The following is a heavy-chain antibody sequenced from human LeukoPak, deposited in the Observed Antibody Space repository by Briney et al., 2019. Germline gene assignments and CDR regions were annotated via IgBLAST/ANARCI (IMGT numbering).Heavy chain of an antibody. J-gene: IGHJ6*02. V-gene: IGHV3-30-3*01. Sequence: AGGSLRLSCAASGFTFSSYAMHWVRQAPGKGLEWVAVISYDGSNKYYADSVKGRFTISRDNSKNTLYLQMNSLRAEDTALYYCAKDDSSGSSYYFHGMDVWGQGTTVTVSS. D-gene: IGHD3-22*01. CDR2: ISYDGSNK. CDR3: AKDDSSGSSYYFHGMDV. CDR1: GFTFSSYA.